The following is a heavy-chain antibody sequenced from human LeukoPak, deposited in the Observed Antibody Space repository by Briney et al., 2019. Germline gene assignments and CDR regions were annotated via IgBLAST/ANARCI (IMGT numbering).Heavy chain of an antibody. V-gene: IGHV3-9*01. J-gene: IGHJ4*02. CDR2: ISWSSGNI. CDR3: AKDRYDSSGYYSVPGY. D-gene: IGHD3-22*01. CDR1: VFTFDDYA. Sequence: PGRSLRLACAASVFTFDDYAMYWVRQAPVKGLEWVSVISWSSGNIGYADSVKGRFTISRDNPKNTLYLQMNSLRAEDTAVYYCAKDRYDSSGYYSVPGYWGQGTLVTVSS.